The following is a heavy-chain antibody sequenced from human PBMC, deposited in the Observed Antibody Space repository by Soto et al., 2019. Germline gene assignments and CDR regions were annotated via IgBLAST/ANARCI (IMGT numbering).Heavy chain of an antibody. Sequence: LTCGVSCGSVSKDNLWSWVRQPPGKGLEWIGEIHHSGSTNYSPSLKSRVTMSVDKSRNQFSLKLTSVTAADTAVYYCAENGSYDLVNWGQGTRVTVSS. V-gene: IGHV4-4*02. J-gene: IGHJ4*02. CDR1: CGSVSKDNL. CDR3: AENGSYDLVN. CDR2: IHHSGST. D-gene: IGHD3-16*01.